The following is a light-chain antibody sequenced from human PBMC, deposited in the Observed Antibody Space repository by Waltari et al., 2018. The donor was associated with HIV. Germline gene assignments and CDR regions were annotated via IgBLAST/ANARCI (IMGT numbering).Light chain of an antibody. CDR1: SSNIGSNT. Sequence: QSVLTQPPSASGTPGQRVTISCSGSSSNIGSNTVNWYQQLPGTAPQLLIYNNYQRPSGVPDRFSGSKAGTSASLAISGLQSEDEADYYCAAWDDSLNGVVFGGGTKLTVL. CDR2: NNY. CDR3: AAWDDSLNGVV. J-gene: IGLJ2*01. V-gene: IGLV1-44*01.